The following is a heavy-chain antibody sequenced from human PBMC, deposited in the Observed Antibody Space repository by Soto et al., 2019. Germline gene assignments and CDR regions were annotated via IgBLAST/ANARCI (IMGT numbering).Heavy chain of an antibody. CDR3: ARDRGSDDPIDY. Sequence: QVQLVESGGGVVQPGRSLRLSCGASGFTLSSYGMHWVRQAPGKGLEWVAVIWHDGSKKYYADSVKGRFTISRDNSKNILDLQMNNLRAEDTALYYCARDRGSDDPIDYWGQGTLVTVSS. CDR1: GFTLSSYG. CDR2: IWHDGSKK. D-gene: IGHD2-21*01. V-gene: IGHV3-33*01. J-gene: IGHJ4*02.